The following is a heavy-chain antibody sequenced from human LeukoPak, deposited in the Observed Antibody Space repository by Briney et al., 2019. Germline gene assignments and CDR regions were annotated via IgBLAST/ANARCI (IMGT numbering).Heavy chain of an antibody. CDR3: ARSTRPYTSSFAY. V-gene: IGHV1-2*02. CDR2: INPNSGGT. CDR1: GYTFTGYY. Sequence: ASVKVSCKASGYTFTGYYIHWVRQAPGQGLEWMGWINPNSGGTNNAQKFQDRVTMTRDASISTAYMELSRLRSDDTAVYCCARSTRPYTSSFAYWGQGTLVTVSS. D-gene: IGHD6-13*01. J-gene: IGHJ4*02.